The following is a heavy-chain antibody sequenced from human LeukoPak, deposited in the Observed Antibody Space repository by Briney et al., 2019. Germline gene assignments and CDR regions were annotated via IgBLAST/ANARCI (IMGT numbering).Heavy chain of an antibody. V-gene: IGHV3-9*01. J-gene: IGHJ6*03. D-gene: IGHD4-11*01. Sequence: GRSLRLSCAASGFTFDDYAMHWVRQAPGKGLEWVSGISWNSGSIGYADSVKGRFTISRDNAKNSLYLQMNSLRAEDTALYYCAKDSGSGNYEYYYYYMDVWGKGTTVTVSS. CDR2: ISWNSGSI. CDR1: GFTFDDYA. CDR3: AKDSGSGNYEYYYYYMDV.